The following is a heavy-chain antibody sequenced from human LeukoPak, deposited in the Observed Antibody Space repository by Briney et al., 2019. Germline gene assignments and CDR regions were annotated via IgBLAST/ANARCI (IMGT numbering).Heavy chain of an antibody. CDR1: GFTFSSYW. J-gene: IGHJ6*03. CDR3: ARDEPYSSGWGYYYYYMDV. Sequence: GGSLRLSCAASGFTFSSYWMSWVRQAPGKGLEWVANIKQDGSEKYYVDSVKGRFTISRDNAKNSLYLQMNSLRAEDTAVYYCARDEPYSSGWGYYYYYMDVWGKGTTVTVSS. CDR2: IKQDGSEK. D-gene: IGHD6-19*01. V-gene: IGHV3-7*01.